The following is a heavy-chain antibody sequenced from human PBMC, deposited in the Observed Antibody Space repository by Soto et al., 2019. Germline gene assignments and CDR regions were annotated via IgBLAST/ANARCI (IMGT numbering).Heavy chain of an antibody. D-gene: IGHD3-9*01. J-gene: IGHJ5*02. CDR2: IIPIFGTA. Sequence: SSVKLSCRSSVGSFSSYAISWVRQAPGQPLEWMGGIIPIFGTANYAQKVQGRVTITAVKSTSTAYMELSSLRSEDTAVYYCARDSEYYDILTGQSRSWFDPWGQGTLVTVSS. CDR1: VGSFSSYA. CDR3: ARDSEYYDILTGQSRSWFDP. V-gene: IGHV1-69*06.